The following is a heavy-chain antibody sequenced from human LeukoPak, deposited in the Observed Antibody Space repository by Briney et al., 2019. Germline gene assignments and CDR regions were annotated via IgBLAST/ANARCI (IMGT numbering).Heavy chain of an antibody. CDR1: GLTVSSNY. J-gene: IGHJ4*02. Sequence: PGGSLRLSCAASGLTVSSNYMSWVRQAPGKGLEWVSVIYSGGSTYYADSVKGRFTISRDNSKNTLYLQMNSLRAEDTAVYYCARVGCGGDCYQPYFDYWGQGTLVTVSS. CDR2: IYSGGST. V-gene: IGHV3-66*01. CDR3: ARVGCGGDCYQPYFDY. D-gene: IGHD2-21*02.